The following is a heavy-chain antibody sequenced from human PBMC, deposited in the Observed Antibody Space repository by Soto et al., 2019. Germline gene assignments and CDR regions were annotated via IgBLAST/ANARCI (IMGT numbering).Heavy chain of an antibody. V-gene: IGHV3-23*01. Sequence: EVQLLESGGGLVQPGGSLRLSCAASGFTFSSYAMSWVRQAPGKGLEWVSAISRSGGSTYYADSVKGRFTISRDNSXXTLYLQMNSLRAEDTAVYYCAKAVDNWNDGGYFDYWGQGTLVTVSS. CDR1: GFTFSSYA. CDR2: ISRSGGST. CDR3: AKAVDNWNDGGYFDY. J-gene: IGHJ4*02. D-gene: IGHD1-1*01.